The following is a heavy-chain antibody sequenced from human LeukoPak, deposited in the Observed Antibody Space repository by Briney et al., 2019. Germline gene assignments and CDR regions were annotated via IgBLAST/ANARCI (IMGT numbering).Heavy chain of an antibody. Sequence: GSLRLSCAASGFTFSTYEMTWVRQSPGKGLEWVSYISSSGSTIYYADSVKGRFTISRDNARNSLYLQMNSLRAEDTAVYYCARDNYDSSGPYYFDYWGQGTLVTVSS. CDR1: GFTFSTYE. D-gene: IGHD3-22*01. V-gene: IGHV3-48*03. CDR2: ISSSGSTI. CDR3: ARDNYDSSGPYYFDY. J-gene: IGHJ4*02.